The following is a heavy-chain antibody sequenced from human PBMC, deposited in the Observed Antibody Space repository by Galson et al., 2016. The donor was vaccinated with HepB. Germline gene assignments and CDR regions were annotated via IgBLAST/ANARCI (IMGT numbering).Heavy chain of an antibody. CDR2: IGTGGINR. CDR1: GFSFSRYG. V-gene: IGHV3-48*03. CDR3: AGGQGDGRFAMDV. D-gene: IGHD2-21*02. Sequence: SLRLSCAASGFSFSRYGMNWVRQAPGKGLEWLSYIGTGGINRFSAGSVMGRFTISRDDVKSALYLQMNSLRADDTAAYFCAGGQGDGRFAMDVWGQGTTVIVS. J-gene: IGHJ6*02.